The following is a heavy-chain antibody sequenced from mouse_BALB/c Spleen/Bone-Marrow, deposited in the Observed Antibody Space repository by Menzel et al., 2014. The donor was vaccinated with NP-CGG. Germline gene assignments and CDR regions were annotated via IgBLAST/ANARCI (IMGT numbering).Heavy chain of an antibody. D-gene: IGHD2-4*01. CDR2: INPGSGGT. V-gene: IGHV1-54*01. CDR3: ARDGDYDEGYAMDY. CDR1: GYAFTNYL. J-gene: IGHJ4*01. Sequence: VKLLESGAELVRPGTSVKVSCKASGYAFTNYLIEWVKQRPGQGLEWIGVINPGSGGTNYNEKFKGKATLTADRSSRTAYMQLSSLTSDDSAVYFCARDGDYDEGYAMDYWGQGTSVTVSS.